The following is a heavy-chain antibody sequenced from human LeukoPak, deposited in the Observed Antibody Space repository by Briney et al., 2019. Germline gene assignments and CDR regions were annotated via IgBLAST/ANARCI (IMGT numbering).Heavy chain of an antibody. CDR3: ARGQNNSVSYFDY. CDR1: GGSISNYY. V-gene: IGHV4-4*07. CDR2: IYTSGST. Sequence: KPAETLSLTCTVSGGSISNYYWTWIRQPAGKGLEWIGRIYTSGSTNYNPSLKSRVTMSLDTSKNQFSLKLRCVTAADTAVYYCARGQNNSVSYFDYWGQGTLVTVSS. J-gene: IGHJ4*02. D-gene: IGHD1/OR15-1a*01.